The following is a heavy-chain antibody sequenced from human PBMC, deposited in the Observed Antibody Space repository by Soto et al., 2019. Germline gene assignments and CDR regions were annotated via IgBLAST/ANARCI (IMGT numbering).Heavy chain of an antibody. CDR3: AKASELEEYCSGGSCYSGY. CDR1: GFTFSSYG. Sequence: QVQLVESGGGVVQPGRSLRLSCAASGFTFSSYGMHWVRQAPGKGLEWVAVISYDGSNKYYADSVKGRFTISRDNSKNTLYLQMNSLRAEDTAVYYCAKASELEEYCSGGSCYSGYWGQGTLVTVSS. CDR2: ISYDGSNK. V-gene: IGHV3-30*18. D-gene: IGHD2-15*01. J-gene: IGHJ4*02.